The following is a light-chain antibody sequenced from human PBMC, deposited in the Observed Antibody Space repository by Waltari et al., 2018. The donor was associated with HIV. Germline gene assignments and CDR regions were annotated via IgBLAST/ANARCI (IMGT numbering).Light chain of an antibody. V-gene: IGLV1-47*01. Sequence: QSVVTQPPSASGTLGQRVTISCSGGTSNIGSNYVYWYQQLPGTSPKLLIYMNDQRPSGVPDRISCSKSGTSASLAISGLRSEDEADYYCASWDDSLGGYWIFGGGTNLTVL. CDR2: MND. CDR3: ASWDDSLGGYWI. CDR1: TSNIGSNY. J-gene: IGLJ2*01.